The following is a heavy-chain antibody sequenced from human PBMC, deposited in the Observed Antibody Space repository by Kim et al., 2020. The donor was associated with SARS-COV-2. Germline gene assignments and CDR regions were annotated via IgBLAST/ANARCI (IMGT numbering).Heavy chain of an antibody. Sequence: ASVKVSCKVSGYTLTELSMHWVRQAPGKGLEWMGGFDPEDGETIYAQKFQGRVTMTEDTSTDTAYMELSSLRSEDTAVYYCATSSFDSGYENYYYYYGMDVWGQGTTVTVSS. J-gene: IGHJ6*02. D-gene: IGHD5-12*01. V-gene: IGHV1-24*01. CDR1: GYTLTELS. CDR3: ATSSFDSGYENYYYYYGMDV. CDR2: FDPEDGET.